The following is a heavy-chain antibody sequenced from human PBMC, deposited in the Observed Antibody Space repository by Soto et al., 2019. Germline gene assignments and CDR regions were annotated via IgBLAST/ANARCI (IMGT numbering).Heavy chain of an antibody. V-gene: IGHV1-18*01. Sequence: ASVKVSCKASGDTFTSYAISWVQQSPGQGLEWMGWISAYNGNTNYAQKLQGRVTMTTDTSTSTAYMELRSLRSDDTAVYYCARSPWIQLWNSDYWGQGTLVTVSS. CDR2: ISAYNGNT. J-gene: IGHJ4*02. D-gene: IGHD5-18*01. CDR1: GDTFTSYA. CDR3: ARSPWIQLWNSDY.